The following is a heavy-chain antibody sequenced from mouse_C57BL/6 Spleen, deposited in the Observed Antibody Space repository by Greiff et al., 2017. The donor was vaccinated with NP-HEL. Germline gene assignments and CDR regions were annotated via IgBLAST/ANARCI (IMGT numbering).Heavy chain of an antibody. J-gene: IGHJ1*03. V-gene: IGHV1-59*01. CDR3: ARGGLLRDFDV. CDR2: IDPSDSYT. Sequence: VQLQQPGAELVRPGTSVKLSCKASGYTFTSYWMHWVKQRPGQGLEWIGVIDPSDSYTNYNQKFKGNATLTVDTSSSTAYMQLSSLTAEDSAVYYCARGGLLRDFDVWGTGTTVSVSS. D-gene: IGHD1-1*01. CDR1: GYTFTSYW.